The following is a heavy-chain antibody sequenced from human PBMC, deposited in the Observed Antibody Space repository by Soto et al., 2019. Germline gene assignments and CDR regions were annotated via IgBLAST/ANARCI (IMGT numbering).Heavy chain of an antibody. V-gene: IGHV3-15*05. CDR2: XKXXXAXAXP. J-gene: IGHJ4*02. CDR1: GLTFRDAW. CDR3: AWQGTTSFYFHS. D-gene: IGHD1-1*01. Sequence: PGGSLRLSCAVSGLTFRDAWLNWVRQAPGKGLEWVXNXKXXXAXAXPXCXXXXKGRFTISRDDPKNTMFLQMSGLKIEDTAVYYCAWQGTTSFYFHSWGQGTLVTVSS.